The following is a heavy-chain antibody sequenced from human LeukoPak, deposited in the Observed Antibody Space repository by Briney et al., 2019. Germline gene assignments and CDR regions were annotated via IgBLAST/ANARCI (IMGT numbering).Heavy chain of an antibody. J-gene: IGHJ6*02. CDR3: AKDTNYYDSSGPLYYYYGMDV. D-gene: IGHD3-22*01. V-gene: IGHV3-9*01. Sequence: GGSLRLSCAASGFTFDDYAMQWVRQAPGKGLEWVSGISWNSGSIGYADSVKGRFTISRDNAKNSLYLQMNSLRAEDTALYYCAKDTNYYDSSGPLYYYYGMDVWGQGTTVTVSS. CDR2: ISWNSGSI. CDR1: GFTFDDYA.